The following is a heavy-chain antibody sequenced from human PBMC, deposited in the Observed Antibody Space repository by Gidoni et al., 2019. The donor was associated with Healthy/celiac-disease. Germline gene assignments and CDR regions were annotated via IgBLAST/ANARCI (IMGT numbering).Heavy chain of an antibody. CDR3: ARDFGGGYYGRMGYFDY. CDR1: GFTFSSYS. Sequence: EVQLVEPGVGLVQPGGSLRLSCAASGFTFSSYSMNWVRQAPGKGLEWVSYISSSSSTIYYAASVKGRFTISRDNAKNSLYLQMNSLRDEDTAVYYCARDFGGGYYGRMGYFDYWGQGTLVTVSS. J-gene: IGHJ4*02. V-gene: IGHV3-48*02. CDR2: ISSSSSTI. D-gene: IGHD1-26*01.